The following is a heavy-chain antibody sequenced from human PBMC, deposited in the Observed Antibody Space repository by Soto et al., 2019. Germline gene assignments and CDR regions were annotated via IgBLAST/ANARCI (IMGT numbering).Heavy chain of an antibody. CDR3: ARVSDFWSGYYRPIDY. CDR2: ISAYNGNT. D-gene: IGHD3-3*01. CDR1: GYTFTSYG. Sequence: GASVKVSCKASGYTFTSYGISWVRQAPGQGLEWMGWISAYNGNTNYAQKLQGRVTMTTDTSTSTAYMELRSLRSDDTAVYYCARVSDFWSGYYRPIDYWGQGTLVTVSS. J-gene: IGHJ4*02. V-gene: IGHV1-18*01.